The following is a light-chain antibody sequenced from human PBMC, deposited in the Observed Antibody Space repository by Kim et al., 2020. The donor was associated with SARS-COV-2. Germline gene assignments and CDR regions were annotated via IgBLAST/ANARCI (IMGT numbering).Light chain of an antibody. CDR2: ADT. J-gene: IGLJ3*02. CDR3: QSYDSRLSGWV. CDR1: SSNIGAGYD. Sequence: QRVTISCTGSSSNIGAGYDVHWYQQLPGRAPKLLIFADTRRPSGVPDRLSGSKSGTSASLAITGHQAEDEADYYCQSYDSRLSGWVFGGGTQLTVL. V-gene: IGLV1-40*01.